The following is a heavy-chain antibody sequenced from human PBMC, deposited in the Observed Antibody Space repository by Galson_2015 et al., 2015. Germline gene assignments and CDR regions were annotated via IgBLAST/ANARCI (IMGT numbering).Heavy chain of an antibody. CDR2: IYYSGST. V-gene: IGHV4-59*01. Sequence: SETLSLTCPVSGGSISSYYWSWIRQPPGEGLEWIGYIYYSGSTNYNPSLKSRVTISVDTSKNQFSLKLSSVTAADTAVYYCAREIIPETGAWFDPWGQGTLVTVSS. CDR1: GGSISSYY. CDR3: AREIIPETGAWFDP. J-gene: IGHJ5*02. D-gene: IGHD2-21*01.